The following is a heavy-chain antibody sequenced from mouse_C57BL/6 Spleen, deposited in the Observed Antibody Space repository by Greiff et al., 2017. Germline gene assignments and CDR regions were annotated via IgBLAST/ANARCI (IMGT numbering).Heavy chain of an antibody. D-gene: IGHD2-3*01. V-gene: IGHV1-81*01. J-gene: IGHJ1*03. Sequence: VQLVESGAELARPGASVKLSCKASGYTFTSYGISWVKQRTGQGLEWIGEIYPRSGNTYYNEKFKGKATLTADKSSSTAYMELRSLTSEDSAVYFCARYDGYFGWYFDVWGTGTTVTVSS. CDR2: IYPRSGNT. CDR3: ARYDGYFGWYFDV. CDR1: GYTFTSYG.